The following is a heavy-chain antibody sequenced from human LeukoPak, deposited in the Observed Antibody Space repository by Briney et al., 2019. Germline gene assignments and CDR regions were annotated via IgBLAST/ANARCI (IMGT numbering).Heavy chain of an antibody. CDR3: ARASIDSRLRYYYGMDV. Sequence: SVTVSCKASGGTFSSYAISWVRQAPGQGLEWMGGIIPIIGTANYAQKFQGRVTITADESTSTAYMELSSLRSEDTAVYYCARASIDSRLRYYYGMDVWGQGTTVTVSS. CDR2: IIPIIGTA. CDR1: GGTFSSYA. J-gene: IGHJ6*02. D-gene: IGHD3-22*01. V-gene: IGHV1-69*13.